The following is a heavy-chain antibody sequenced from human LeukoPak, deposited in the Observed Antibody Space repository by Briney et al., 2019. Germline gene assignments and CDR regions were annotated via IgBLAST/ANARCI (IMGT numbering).Heavy chain of an antibody. Sequence: GGSLRLSCAASGFTFSNYGMHWVRQAPGKGLEWVAVISYDGSNKYYADSVKGRFTISRDNSKNTLYLQMNSLRAEDTAVYNCARSVAGGAYFDYWGQGTLVTVSS. CDR1: GFTFSNYG. V-gene: IGHV3-30*03. CDR3: ARSVAGGAYFDY. D-gene: IGHD6-19*01. J-gene: IGHJ4*02. CDR2: ISYDGSNK.